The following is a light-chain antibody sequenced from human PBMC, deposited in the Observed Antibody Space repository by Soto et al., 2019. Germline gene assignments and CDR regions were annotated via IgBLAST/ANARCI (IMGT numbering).Light chain of an antibody. Sequence: VMTQSPATLSVSPGERATLSCRASQNLRSSLAWYQQKPGQAPRLLIYGASTRATGIPARFSGSGSGTEFTLTISSLQSEDFALYFCQQYNIWPQTFGQGTKVDI. J-gene: IGKJ1*01. V-gene: IGKV3-15*01. CDR3: QQYNIWPQT. CDR2: GAS. CDR1: QNLRSS.